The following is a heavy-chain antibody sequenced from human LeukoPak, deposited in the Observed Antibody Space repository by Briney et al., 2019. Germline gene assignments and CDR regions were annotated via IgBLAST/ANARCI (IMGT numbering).Heavy chain of an antibody. Sequence: GRSLRLSCAASGFTFSSYGMHWVRQAPGKGLEGVAVISYDGSNKYYADSVKGRFTISRDNSKNTLYLQMNSLRAEDTAVYYCATRGITFGGVIVESWVDYWGQGTLVTVSS. CDR1: GFTFSSYG. V-gene: IGHV3-30*03. D-gene: IGHD3-16*02. CDR2: ISYDGSNK. J-gene: IGHJ4*02. CDR3: ATRGITFGGVIVESWVDY.